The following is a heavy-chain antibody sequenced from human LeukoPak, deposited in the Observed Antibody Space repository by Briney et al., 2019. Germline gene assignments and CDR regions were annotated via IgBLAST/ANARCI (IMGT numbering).Heavy chain of an antibody. D-gene: IGHD6-6*01. CDR2: INQDERKK. V-gene: IGHV3-7*01. CDR1: GFAFSEHW. Sequence: PGGSLRLSCAVSGFAFSEHWMIWVRQAPGKGGEWGANINQDERKKYYVDSVEGRFTISRDNAQNSLYLQMNSLRAADTAVYYCAISTYSSSPPWGQGNLVIVSS. CDR3: AISTYSSSPP. J-gene: IGHJ5*02.